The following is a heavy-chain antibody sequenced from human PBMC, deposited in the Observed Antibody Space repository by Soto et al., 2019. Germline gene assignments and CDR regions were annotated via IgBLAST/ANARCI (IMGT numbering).Heavy chain of an antibody. CDR3: ARGGSNDWQVAFDI. CDR1: GGSFSTYY. CDR2: INHSGSN. D-gene: IGHD3-9*01. J-gene: IGHJ3*02. V-gene: IGHV4-34*01. Sequence: SETLSLTCVVSGGSFSTYYYNWIRQSPGKGLEWIGEINHSGSNNYSPSLKSRVTMSLDTSKNQFSLKLTSVTAAATAVYYCARGGSNDWQVAFDIWGQGTMVTVSS.